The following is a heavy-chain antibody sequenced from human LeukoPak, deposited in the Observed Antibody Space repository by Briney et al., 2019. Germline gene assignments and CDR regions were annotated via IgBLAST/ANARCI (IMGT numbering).Heavy chain of an antibody. J-gene: IGHJ4*02. D-gene: IGHD4-17*01. Sequence: ASVKVSCKSSGYTFTGSYMHWVRQAPGQGLEWIGWIYPNSGGTNYAQKFQGRVTMTRDTSITTAYMELSRLRSDDTAIYYCARVRGYGDYPYDYWGQGTLVTVSS. CDR2: IYPNSGGT. CDR3: ARVRGYGDYPYDY. V-gene: IGHV1-2*02. CDR1: GYTFTGSY.